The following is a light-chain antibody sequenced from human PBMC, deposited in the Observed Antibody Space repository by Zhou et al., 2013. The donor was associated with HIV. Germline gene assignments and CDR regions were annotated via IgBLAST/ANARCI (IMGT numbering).Light chain of an antibody. CDR2: GAS. J-gene: IGKJ1*01. CDR3: QQYNNWPVT. Sequence: EIVMTQSPATLSVSPGERATLSCRASQSVSSNLAWYQQKLGQAPRLLIYGASTRATGIPARFSGSGSGTEFTLTISSLQSEDFAVYYCQQYNNWPVTFGQGTKVEIK. CDR1: QSVSSN. V-gene: IGKV3-15*01.